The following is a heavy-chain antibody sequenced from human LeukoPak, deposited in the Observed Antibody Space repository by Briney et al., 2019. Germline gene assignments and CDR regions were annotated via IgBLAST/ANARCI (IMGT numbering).Heavy chain of an antibody. Sequence: PSETLSLTCTVSGGSISSYYWSWIRQPPGKGQEWIGYIYYSGSTNYSPSLKSRVTISVDTSKDQFSLKLSSVTAADTAVYYCARHGSFYYFDYWGQGTLVTVSS. V-gene: IGHV4-59*08. J-gene: IGHJ4*02. CDR2: IYYSGST. CDR3: ARHGSFYYFDY. CDR1: GGSISSYY.